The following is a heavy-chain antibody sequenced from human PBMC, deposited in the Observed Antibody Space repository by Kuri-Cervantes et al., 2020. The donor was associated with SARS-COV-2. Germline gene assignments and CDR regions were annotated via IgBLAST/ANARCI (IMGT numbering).Heavy chain of an antibody. CDR1: GASISSSTYY. D-gene: IGHD6-13*01. CDR3: ARAELGLGWFFDL. CDR2: INHSGST. J-gene: IGHJ2*01. V-gene: IGHV4-34*01. Sequence: SETLSLTFTVSGASISSSTYYWSWVRQPPGKGLEWIGEINHSGSTNYNPSLKSRVTISGDTSKNQFSLKLSSVTAADTAVYYCARAELGLGWFFDLWGRGTLVTVSS.